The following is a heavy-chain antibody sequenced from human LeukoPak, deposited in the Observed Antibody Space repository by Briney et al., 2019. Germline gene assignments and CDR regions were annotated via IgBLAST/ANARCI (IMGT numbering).Heavy chain of an antibody. CDR1: GYTFTSYD. J-gene: IGHJ4*02. V-gene: IGHV1-8*01. CDR2: MNPNSGNT. CDR3: ARELAAAGSIYYFDY. Sequence: ASVKVSCKASGYTFTSYDINWVRQATGQGLEWMGWMNPNSGNTGYAQKFQGRVTITRDMSTSTVYMELSSLRSEDTAVYYCARELAAAGSIYYFDYWGQGTLVTVSS. D-gene: IGHD6-13*01.